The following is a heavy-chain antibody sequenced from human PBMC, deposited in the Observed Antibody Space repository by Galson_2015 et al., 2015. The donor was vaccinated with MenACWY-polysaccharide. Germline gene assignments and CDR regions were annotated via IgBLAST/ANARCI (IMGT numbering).Heavy chain of an antibody. CDR2: INSDGSST. V-gene: IGHV3-74*01. J-gene: IGHJ3*01. D-gene: IGHD2-21*02. CDR3: ARDARCGAGCTLQDDVDV. CDR1: GFTFSSYA. Sequence: SLRLSCAASGFTFSSYAMRWVRQAPGEGLVWVSPINSDGSSTSYADSVKGRFTVSRDNAKNTVYLQMNSLRAEDTAAYYCARDARCGAGCTLQDDVDVWGQRTKLTVSA.